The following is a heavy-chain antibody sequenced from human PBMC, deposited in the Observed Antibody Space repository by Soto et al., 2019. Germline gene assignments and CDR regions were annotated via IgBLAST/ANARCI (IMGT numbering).Heavy chain of an antibody. V-gene: IGHV4-34*01. D-gene: IGHD1-1*01. CDR2: INHSGST. Sequence: SETLSLTCAVYGGSFSGYYWSWIRQPPGKGLEWIGEINHSGSTNYNPSLKSRVTISVDTSKNQFSLKLSSVTAADTAVYYCARGQGRWRQPRLVGPFDYWGQGTLVTVSS. J-gene: IGHJ4*02. CDR1: GGSFSGYY. CDR3: ARGQGRWRQPRLVGPFDY.